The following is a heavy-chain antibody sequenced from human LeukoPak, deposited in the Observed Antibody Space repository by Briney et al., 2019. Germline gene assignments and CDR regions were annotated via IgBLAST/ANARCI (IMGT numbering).Heavy chain of an antibody. V-gene: IGHV3-74*01. J-gene: IGHJ4*02. CDR3: ARGRLGFDY. Sequence: GGSLRLSCAASSGFTFSSSWMHWVRQAPGKGLVWVSHINNDGSSTSYADSVKGRFTIPRDNAKNTLYLQMNSLRAEDTAVYYCARGRLGFDYWGQGTLVTVSS. CDR2: INNDGSST. CDR1: GFTFSSSW. D-gene: IGHD3-16*01.